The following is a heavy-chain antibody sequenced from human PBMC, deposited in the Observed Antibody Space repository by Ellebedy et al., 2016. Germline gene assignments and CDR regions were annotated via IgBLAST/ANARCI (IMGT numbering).Heavy chain of an antibody. CDR1: GYNFINSG. D-gene: IGHD4-23*01. J-gene: IGHJ5*02. Sequence: ASVKVSXXASGYNFINSGISWVRQAPGQGLEWMGGADKRNHAQKFQGRVTMTTDTSTTTAYIELRSLTFDDTAIYYCARETRDRVGTSEAFYDPWGQGTLVTVS. CDR3: ARETRDRVGTSEAFYDP. V-gene: IGHV1-18*01. CDR2: ADKR.